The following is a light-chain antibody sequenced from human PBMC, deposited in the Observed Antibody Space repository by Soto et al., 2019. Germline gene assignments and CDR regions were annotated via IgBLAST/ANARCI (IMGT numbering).Light chain of an antibody. V-gene: IGLV2-11*01. Sequence: QSALTQPRSVSGSPGQSVTISCTGTSSDVGGYKHVSWYQQNPGEAPKVMIYDVSKRPSGVPDRFSGSKSGNTASLTISGLHAEDEADYYCCSYAGSSAYVFGAGTKLTVL. CDR3: CSYAGSSAYV. CDR2: DVS. J-gene: IGLJ1*01. CDR1: SSDVGGYKH.